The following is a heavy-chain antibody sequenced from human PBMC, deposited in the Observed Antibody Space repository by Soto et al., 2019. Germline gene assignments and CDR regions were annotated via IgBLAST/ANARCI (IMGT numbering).Heavy chain of an antibody. CDR2: IDPSDSYT. V-gene: IGHV5-10-1*01. J-gene: IGHJ6*02. Sequence: GESLKISCKGSGYSFTSYWISWVRQMPGKGLEWMGRIDPSDSYTNYSPSFQGHVTISADKSISTAYLQWSSLRASDTAMYYCASSYYDSSGYYNYYYGMDVWGQGTTVTVPS. CDR3: ASSYYDSSGYYNYYYGMDV. D-gene: IGHD3-22*01. CDR1: GYSFTSYW.